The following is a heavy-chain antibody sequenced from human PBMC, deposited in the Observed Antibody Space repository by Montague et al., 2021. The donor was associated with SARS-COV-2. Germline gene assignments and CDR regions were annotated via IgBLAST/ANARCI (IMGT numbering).Heavy chain of an antibody. CDR1: GDSVSSNTAT. CDR3: ARTTTRMLYPENAFDI. V-gene: IGHV6-1*01. CDR2: TYYRSEWYH. D-gene: IGHD2-15*01. Sequence: CAISGDSVSSNTATWNWIRQSPSRGLEWLGRTYYRSEWYHDYAISLKSRITINPDTSKNQFSLQLSSVAPEDTAVFYCARTTTRMLYPENAFDIWGQGTMATASS. J-gene: IGHJ3*02.